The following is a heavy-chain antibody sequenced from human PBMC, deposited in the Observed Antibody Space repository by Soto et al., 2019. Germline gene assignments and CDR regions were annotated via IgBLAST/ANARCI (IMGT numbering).Heavy chain of an antibody. Sequence: SETLSLTCAVYGGSFSGYYWSWIRQPPGKGLEWIGEINHSGSTNYNPSLKSRVTISVDTSKNQFSLKLSSVTAADTAVYYCARGRGGWNCGYYYGMDVWGQGTTITVSS. V-gene: IGHV4-34*01. J-gene: IGHJ6*02. CDR1: GGSFSGYY. CDR2: INHSGST. CDR3: ARGRGGWNCGYYYGMDV. D-gene: IGHD1-7*01.